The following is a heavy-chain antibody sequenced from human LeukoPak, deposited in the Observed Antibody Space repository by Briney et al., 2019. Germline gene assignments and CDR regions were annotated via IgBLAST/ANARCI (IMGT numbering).Heavy chain of an antibody. V-gene: IGHV4-39*01. D-gene: IGHD3-22*01. CDR1: GGSISSSSYY. J-gene: IGHJ4*02. Sequence: SETLSLTCTVSGGSISSSSYYWGWIRQPPGKGLEWIGSIYYGGSTYYNPSLKSRVAISVDTSKNQFSLKLSSVTAADTAVYYCARLYGAYYDSSGYPDYWGQGTLVTVSS. CDR2: IYYGGST. CDR3: ARLYGAYYDSSGYPDY.